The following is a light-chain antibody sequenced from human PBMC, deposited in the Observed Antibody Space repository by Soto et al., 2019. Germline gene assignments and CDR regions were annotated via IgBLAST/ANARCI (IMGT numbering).Light chain of an antibody. CDR2: GAS. J-gene: IGKJ5*01. V-gene: IGKV3-15*01. CDR3: QHYSNWPPYT. CDR1: QSVSSS. Sequence: EVLRTQSPATLSVSPGERATLSCRASQSVSSSLAWYKQKAGQAHRLLIYGASTRATGIPARFSGSGSGTEFTLTISSLQSEDFGVYYCQHYSNWPPYTFGQGTRLEIK.